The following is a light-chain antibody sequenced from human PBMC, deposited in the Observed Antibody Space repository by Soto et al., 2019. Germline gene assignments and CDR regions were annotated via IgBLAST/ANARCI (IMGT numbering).Light chain of an antibody. V-gene: IGKV3-20*01. CDR2: GES. J-gene: IGKJ1*01. CDR1: KSFNSSY. Sequence: ELVLTQSRGTLSLSPGERATLSCRAGKSFNSSYLARYHQKPGQAPRPLIKGESSSATDLPDRFIGSGSGTDFNLTISSLEPEDCAVYYCHQYDSCTFGQGTKVDIK. CDR3: HQYDSCT.